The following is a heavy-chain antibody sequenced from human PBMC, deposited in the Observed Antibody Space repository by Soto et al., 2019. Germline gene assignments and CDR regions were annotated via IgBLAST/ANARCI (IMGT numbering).Heavy chain of an antibody. V-gene: IGHV3-48*02. CDR1: GVTFCSYS. J-gene: IGHJ4*02. CDR3: ARPGDAGYSGYANFDY. Sequence: GGSLRLSCAASGVTFCSYSMNWVRQAPGKGLEWVSYISSSSSTIYYADSVKGRFTISRDNAKNSLYLQMNSLRDEDTAVYYCARPGDAGYSGYANFDYWGQGTLVTVSS. CDR2: ISSSSSTI. D-gene: IGHD5-12*01.